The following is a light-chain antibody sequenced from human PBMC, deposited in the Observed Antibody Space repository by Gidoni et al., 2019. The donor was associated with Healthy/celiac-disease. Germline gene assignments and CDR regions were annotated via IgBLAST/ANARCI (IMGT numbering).Light chain of an antibody. CDR2: KAS. Sequence: DIQMTLSPSTLSASVGDRVTITCRASQSISSWLAWYQQKQGKAPKLLIYKASSLESGVPSRFSGSGSGTEFTLTISSLQPDDFATYYCQQYNSYPLTFGGGTKVEIK. J-gene: IGKJ4*01. CDR1: QSISSW. V-gene: IGKV1-5*03. CDR3: QQYNSYPLT.